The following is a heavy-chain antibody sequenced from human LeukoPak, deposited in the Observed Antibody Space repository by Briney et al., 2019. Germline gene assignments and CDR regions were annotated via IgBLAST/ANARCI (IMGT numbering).Heavy chain of an antibody. D-gene: IGHD2-21*02. CDR3: ARTARIVVVTAIEYYFDY. Sequence: PSETLSLTCAVSGGSISSGGYSWSWIRQPPRKGLEWIGYIYHSGSTYYNPSLKSRVTISVDRSKNQFSLKLSSVTAADTAVYYCARTARIVVVTAIEYYFDYWGQGTLVTVSS. CDR1: GGSISSGGYS. J-gene: IGHJ4*02. V-gene: IGHV4-30-2*01. CDR2: IYHSGST.